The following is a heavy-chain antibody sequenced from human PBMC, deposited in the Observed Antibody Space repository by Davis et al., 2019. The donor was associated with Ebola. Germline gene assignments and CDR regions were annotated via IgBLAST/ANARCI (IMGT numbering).Heavy chain of an antibody. V-gene: IGHV1-3*01. CDR3: ARDLAVLGSGSPGS. Sequence: ASVKVSCKASAYTFTSYVMHWVRQAPGHRLEWMGCNNADNGNTKYSQKFQGRVTITRDTSTSTAYMEVGILRSDDTAVYYCARDLAVLGSGSPGSWGQGTLVTVSS. D-gene: IGHD1-26*01. CDR1: AYTFTSYV. CDR2: NNADNGNT. J-gene: IGHJ5*02.